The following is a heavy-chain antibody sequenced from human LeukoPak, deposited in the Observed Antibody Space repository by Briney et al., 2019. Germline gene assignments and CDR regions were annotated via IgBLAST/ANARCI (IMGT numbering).Heavy chain of an antibody. Sequence: ASVRVSCKASGYTFTGYYMHWVRQAPGQGLEWMGWINPNSGGTNYAQKFQGRVTMTRDTSISTAYMELSRLRSDDTAVYYCERGFNSVRRGSDPPTWGQGNLVTVSS. D-gene: IGHD2/OR15-2a*01. CDR1: GYTFTGYY. J-gene: IGHJ5*02. V-gene: IGHV1-2*02. CDR2: INPNSGGT. CDR3: ERGFNSVRRGSDPPT.